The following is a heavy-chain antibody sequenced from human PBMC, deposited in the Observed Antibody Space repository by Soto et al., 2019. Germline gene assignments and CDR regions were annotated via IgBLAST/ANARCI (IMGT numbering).Heavy chain of an antibody. CDR1: GFSLNTSGVG. D-gene: IGHD2-15*01. V-gene: IGHV2-5*02. CDR2: IYWDDDK. CDR3: APRMIGGSRFDY. Sequence: QITLKESGPTLVKPTQTLTLTCTFSGFSLNTSGVGVGWIRQPPGKALEWLALIYWDDDKYYSPSLKSRLTLTQDASKNQVVPTMTNMEPGDTATYSCAPRMIGGSRFDYWGQGTLVTVSS. J-gene: IGHJ4*02.